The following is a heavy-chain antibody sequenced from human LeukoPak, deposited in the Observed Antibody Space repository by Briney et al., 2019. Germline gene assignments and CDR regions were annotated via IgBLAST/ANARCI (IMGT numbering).Heavy chain of an antibody. CDR2: INAGNGNT. V-gene: IGHV1-3*01. CDR3: ARGYDILTGYLGHFDY. J-gene: IGHJ4*02. D-gene: IGHD3-9*01. CDR1: GYTFTNYA. Sequence: ASVKVSCKASGYTFTNYAMHWVRQAPGQRLEWMGWINAGNGNTKYSHKFQGRVTITRDTSASTAYMELSSLRSEDTAVYYCARGYDILTGYLGHFDYWGQGTLVTVSS.